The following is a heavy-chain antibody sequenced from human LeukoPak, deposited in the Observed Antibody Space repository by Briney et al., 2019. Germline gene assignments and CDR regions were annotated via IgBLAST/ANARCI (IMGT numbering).Heavy chain of an antibody. V-gene: IGHV3-23*01. Sequence: GGSLRLSCSASGFTFSSYAMHWVRQAPGKGLEWVSAISGSGGSTYYADSVKGRFTISRDNSKSTLYLQMNSLRAEDTAVYYCATPGITMIVVVPAFFDYWGQGTLVTVSS. CDR1: GFTFSSYA. CDR3: ATPGITMIVVVPAFFDY. D-gene: IGHD3-22*01. CDR2: ISGSGGST. J-gene: IGHJ4*02.